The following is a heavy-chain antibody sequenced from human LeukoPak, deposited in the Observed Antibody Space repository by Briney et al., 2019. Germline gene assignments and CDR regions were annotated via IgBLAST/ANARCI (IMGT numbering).Heavy chain of an antibody. CDR3: ARGNTWLTSK. J-gene: IGHJ4*02. V-gene: IGHV4-59*08. Sequence: PSETLSLTCTVSGGSISSYYWSWIRQPPGKGLEWIGNVYNSGSTNYNPSLKSRVTISVDTSKNQYSLKLSSVTATDTAFYYCARGNTWLTSKWGQGTLVIVSS. CDR2: VYNSGST. CDR1: GGSISSYY. D-gene: IGHD3-22*01.